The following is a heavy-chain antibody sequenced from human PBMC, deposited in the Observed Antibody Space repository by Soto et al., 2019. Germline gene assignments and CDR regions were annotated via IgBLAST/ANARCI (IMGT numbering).Heavy chain of an antibody. J-gene: IGHJ3*02. CDR2: ISNRGDT. Sequence: EVQLVESGGGLVQPGGSLRLSCTASGFIVSDTYVNWVRQAPGKGLEWVSVISNRGDTHYADSVRGRFSLSRDISDNTLHLQMNNLRVEDTAVYYCAREPLYCRGGSCSITGEAYDIWGQGTMVTVSS. V-gene: IGHV3-66*01. D-gene: IGHD2-15*01. CDR3: AREPLYCRGGSCSITGEAYDI. CDR1: GFIVSDTY.